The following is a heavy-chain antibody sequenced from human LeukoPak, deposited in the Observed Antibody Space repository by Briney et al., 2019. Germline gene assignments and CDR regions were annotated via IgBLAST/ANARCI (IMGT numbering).Heavy chain of an antibody. CDR3: ARDLVAAAGYYYGMDV. D-gene: IGHD6-13*01. Sequence: GGSLRLSCAASGFTFSSYWMHWVRQAPGNGLVWVSRINSDGSSTSYADSVKGRFTISRDNAKNTLYLQMNSLRAEDTAVYYCARDLVAAAGYYYGMDVWGQGTTVTVSS. J-gene: IGHJ6*02. V-gene: IGHV3-74*01. CDR2: INSDGSST. CDR1: GFTFSSYW.